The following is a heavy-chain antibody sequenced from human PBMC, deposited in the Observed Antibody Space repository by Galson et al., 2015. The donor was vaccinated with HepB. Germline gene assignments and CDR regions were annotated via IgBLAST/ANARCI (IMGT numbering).Heavy chain of an antibody. CDR3: ARSPSRRGYCSSTSCHNWFDP. D-gene: IGHD2-2*01. Sequence: SVKVSCKASGYTFTSYDINWVRQATGQGLEWMGWMNPNSGNTGYAQKFQGRVTMTRNTSISTAYMELSSLRSEDTAVYYCARSPSRRGYCSSTSCHNWFDPWGQGTLVTVSS. CDR2: MNPNSGNT. CDR1: GYTFTSYD. J-gene: IGHJ5*02. V-gene: IGHV1-8*01.